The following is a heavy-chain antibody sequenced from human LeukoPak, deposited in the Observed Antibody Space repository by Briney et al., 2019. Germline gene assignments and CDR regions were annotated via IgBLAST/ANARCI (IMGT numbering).Heavy chain of an antibody. Sequence: GGSLRLSCAASGFTFSSYEMNWVRQAPGKGLEWVSSISSSSSYIYYADSVKGRFTISRDNAKNSLYLQMNSLRAEDTAVYYCARAHPTAAPFDYWGQGTLVTVSS. CDR3: ARAHPTAAPFDY. CDR2: ISSSSSYI. CDR1: GFTFSSYE. D-gene: IGHD6-13*01. V-gene: IGHV3-21*01. J-gene: IGHJ4*02.